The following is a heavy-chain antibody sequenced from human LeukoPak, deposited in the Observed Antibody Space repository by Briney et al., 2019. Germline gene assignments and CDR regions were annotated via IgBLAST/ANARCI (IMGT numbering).Heavy chain of an antibody. Sequence: GGSLRLSCTASGFTISNNYMTWVRQAPGKGLEWVSVIYGSGSTFYAECVKGRFTISRDSSENTLYLQMDSLRAEDTAVYYCARGRPATAIRPYFDSWGQGTLVTVSS. J-gene: IGHJ4*02. CDR3: ARGRPATAIRPYFDS. D-gene: IGHD2-2*02. V-gene: IGHV3-66*01. CDR2: IYGSGST. CDR1: GFTISNNY.